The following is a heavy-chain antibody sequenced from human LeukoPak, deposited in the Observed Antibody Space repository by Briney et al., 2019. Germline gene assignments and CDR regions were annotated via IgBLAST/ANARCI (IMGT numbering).Heavy chain of an antibody. CDR3: ARVVYYYDSSGYFDY. CDR2: INHSGST. J-gene: IGHJ4*02. V-gene: IGHV4-34*01. Sequence: SETLSLTCAVYGGSFSGYYWSLIRQPPGKGLEWIGEINHSGSTNYNPSLKSRVTISVDTSKNQFSLKLSSVTAADTAVYYCARVVYYYDSSGYFDYWGQGTLVTVPS. CDR1: GGSFSGYY. D-gene: IGHD3-22*01.